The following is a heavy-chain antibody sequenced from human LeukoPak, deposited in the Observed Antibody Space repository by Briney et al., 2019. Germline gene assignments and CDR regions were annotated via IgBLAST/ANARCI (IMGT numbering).Heavy chain of an antibody. V-gene: IGHV3-7*03. CDR1: GFTFSSYW. CDR2: IKQDGSER. Sequence: GGSLRLACAASGFTFSSYWMTWVRQAPGKGLEWVANIKQDGSERNYVDSVKGRFTISRDNAKNSLYLQMNTLRDEDTAVYYCATGAGCGYWGQGTLVTVSS. D-gene: IGHD6-19*01. J-gene: IGHJ4*02. CDR3: ATGAGCGY.